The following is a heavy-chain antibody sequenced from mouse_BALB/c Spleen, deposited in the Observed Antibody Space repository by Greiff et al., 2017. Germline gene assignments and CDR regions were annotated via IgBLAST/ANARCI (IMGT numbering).Heavy chain of an antibody. CDR3: ARVPDY. CDR2: IWGDGST. CDR1: GFSLSRYS. D-gene: IGHD2-14*01. V-gene: IGHV2-6-4*01. Sequence: VQLQQSGPGLVAPSQSLSITCTVSGFSLSRYSVHWVRQPPGKGLEWLGMIWGDGSTDYNSALKSRLSISKDNSKSQVFLKMNSLQTDDTARYYCARVPDYWGQGTTLTVSS. J-gene: IGHJ2*01.